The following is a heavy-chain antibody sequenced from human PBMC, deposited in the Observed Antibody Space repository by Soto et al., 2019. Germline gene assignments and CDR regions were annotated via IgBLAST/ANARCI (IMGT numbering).Heavy chain of an antibody. J-gene: IGHJ4*01. V-gene: IGHV1-18*01. CDR1: GYTFTSYG. D-gene: IGHD6-13*01. CDR3: TGESSSSCHDY. CDR2: ISAYNGNT. Sequence: QVQLVQSGAEVKKPGASVKVSCKASGYTFTSYGISWVRQAPGQGLEWMGWISAYNGNTNYAQKLQGRVTMTTDTSTTTAYTELTSLRSDDTVVYYCTGESSSSCHDYWGHGTLVSVSS.